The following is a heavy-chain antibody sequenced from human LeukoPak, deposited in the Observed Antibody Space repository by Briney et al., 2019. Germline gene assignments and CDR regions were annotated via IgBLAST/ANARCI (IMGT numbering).Heavy chain of an antibody. V-gene: IGHV3-11*01. CDR3: ARGDYDKYGMNV. Sequence: EGSLRLSCAASGFTFSNYYMSWIRQAPGKGLEWVSYISSSGTTMYYADSVKGRFIIPRDNAKNSLFLQMNSLRAEDTAVYYCARGDYDKYGMNVWGQGTTVTVSS. J-gene: IGHJ6*02. CDR2: ISSSGTTM. CDR1: GFTFSNYY.